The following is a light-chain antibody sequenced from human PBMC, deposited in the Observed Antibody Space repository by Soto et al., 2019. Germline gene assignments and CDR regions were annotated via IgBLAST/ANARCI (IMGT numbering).Light chain of an antibody. V-gene: IGKV1-39*01. CDR2: IAS. Sequence: DIQVTQSPSSLSASVGDRVTITCPASQSISRHLNWYQQKPGKAPKLLINIASSLQSGVPSRFSVSGSGTDFTLTISNVKNEDFATYYCQQTYSTTQPFCQGTRLEIK. CDR1: QSISRH. J-gene: IGKJ5*01. CDR3: QQTYSTTQP.